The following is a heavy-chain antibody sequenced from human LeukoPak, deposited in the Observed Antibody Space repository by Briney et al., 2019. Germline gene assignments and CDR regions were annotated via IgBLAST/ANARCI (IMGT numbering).Heavy chain of an antibody. CDR3: ARSHQLPTRGSGMDV. D-gene: IGHD2-2*01. CDR2: IIPTLGIA. V-gene: IGHV1-69*04. CDR1: GGTFSSYA. J-gene: IGHJ6*02. Sequence: ASVKVSCKASGGTFSSYAISWVRQAPGQGLEWMGRIIPTLGIANYAQKFQGRVTITADKSTSTAYMELSSLRSEDTAVYYCARSHQLPTRGSGMDVWGQGTTVTVSS.